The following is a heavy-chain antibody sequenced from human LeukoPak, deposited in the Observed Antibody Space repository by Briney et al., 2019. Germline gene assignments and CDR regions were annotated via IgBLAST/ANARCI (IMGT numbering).Heavy chain of an antibody. Sequence: GGSLRLSCAASGFTVSSNYMSWVRQAPGKGLEWVSVLYSDGRTYYADSVKGRFTISRDTSKNTLYLQVNSLRAEDTAVYYCARGGGYYPIDYWGQGTLVTVSS. CDR2: LYSDGRT. D-gene: IGHD2-15*01. CDR3: ARGGGYYPIDY. V-gene: IGHV3-53*01. J-gene: IGHJ4*02. CDR1: GFTVSSNY.